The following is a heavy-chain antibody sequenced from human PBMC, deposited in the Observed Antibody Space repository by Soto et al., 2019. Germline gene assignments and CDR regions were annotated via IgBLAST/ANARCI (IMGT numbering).Heavy chain of an antibody. Sequence: QVQLVQSGAEVKKPGSSVKVSCKASGGTFSSYAISWVRQAPGQGLEWMGGIIPIFGTANYAQKFQGRVTITADESTSTAYMELSSLRSEDTAVYYCASLDLDIAVVSAADPYYYYGMDVWGQGTTVTVSS. CDR3: ASLDLDIAVVSAADPYYYYGMDV. J-gene: IGHJ6*02. CDR2: IIPIFGTA. V-gene: IGHV1-69*01. D-gene: IGHD2-2*01. CDR1: GGTFSSYA.